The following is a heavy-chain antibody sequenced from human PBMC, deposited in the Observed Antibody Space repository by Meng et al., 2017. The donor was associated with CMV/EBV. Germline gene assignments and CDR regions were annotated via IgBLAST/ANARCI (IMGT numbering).Heavy chain of an antibody. Sequence: SETLSLTCTVSGGSISSYYWSWIRQPPGKGLEWIGYIYYSGSTNYNPSLKSRVTISVGTSKNQFSLKLSSVTAADTAVYYCARDAGYYGMDVWGQGTTVTVSS. J-gene: IGHJ6*02. CDR1: GGSISSYY. CDR2: IYYSGST. CDR3: ARDAGYYGMDV. V-gene: IGHV4-59*01.